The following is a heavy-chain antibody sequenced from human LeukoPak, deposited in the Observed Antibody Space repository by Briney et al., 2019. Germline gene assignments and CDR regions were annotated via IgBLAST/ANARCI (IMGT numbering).Heavy chain of an antibody. V-gene: IGHV4-31*03. CDR1: SGSISSGGYY. J-gene: IGHJ4*02. CDR3: ARGKRGFYVFDY. CDR2: IYYSGST. Sequence: SETLSLTCTVSSGSISSGGYYWSWIRQPPGKGLEWIGYIYYSGSTYYNPSLKSRVTISVDTSKNQFSLKLSSVTAADTAVYYCARGKRGFYVFDYWGQGTLVTVSS. D-gene: IGHD5/OR15-5a*01.